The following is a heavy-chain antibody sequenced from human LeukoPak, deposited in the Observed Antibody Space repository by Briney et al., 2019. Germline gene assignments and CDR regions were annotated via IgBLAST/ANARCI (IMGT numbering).Heavy chain of an antibody. Sequence: SETLSLTCTVSGGSISSYYWSWIRQPPGKGLEWIGYIYYSGSTNYNPSLKSRVTISVKTSKNQFSLQLNSVTPEDTAVYYCAREVNSGYQDYWGQGTLVTVSS. CDR3: AREVNSGYQDY. J-gene: IGHJ4*02. CDR2: IYYSGST. V-gene: IGHV4-59*12. D-gene: IGHD5-12*01. CDR1: GGSISSYY.